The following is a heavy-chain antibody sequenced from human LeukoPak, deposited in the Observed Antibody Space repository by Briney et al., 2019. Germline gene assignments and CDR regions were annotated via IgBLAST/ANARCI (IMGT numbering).Heavy chain of an antibody. J-gene: IGHJ4*02. CDR3: AKDLGRYRNNFFDY. V-gene: IGHV3-33*06. CDR2: IWYDGSNK. D-gene: IGHD1-26*01. CDR1: GFTLSSYG. Sequence: PGGSLRLSCAASGFTLSSYGMHWVRQAPGKGLEWVAVIWYDGSNKYYADSLKGRFTISRDTSKNTLYLQMNSLRADDTAVYYCAKDLGRYRNNFFDYWGQGNLVTVSS.